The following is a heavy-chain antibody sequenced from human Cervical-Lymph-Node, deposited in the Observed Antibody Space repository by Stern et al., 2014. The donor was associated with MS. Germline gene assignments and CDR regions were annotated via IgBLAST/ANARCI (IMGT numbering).Heavy chain of an antibody. J-gene: IGHJ4*02. D-gene: IGHD2-8*02. CDR1: GYTFSNSW. CDR3: ARGSAGAGAFFDY. Sequence: EVQLLESGAEVKKPGESLKISCKGSGYTFSNSWIGWVRQMPGRGLEWMGIIYPGDSDTRYSPSFQGQITISADKSISTASLQWNSLKASDTAIFYCARGSAGAGAFFDYWGQGTLVTVSS. CDR2: IYPGDSDT. V-gene: IGHV5-51*01.